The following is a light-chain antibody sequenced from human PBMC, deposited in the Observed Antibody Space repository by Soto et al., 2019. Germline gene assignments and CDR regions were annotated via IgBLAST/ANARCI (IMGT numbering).Light chain of an antibody. J-gene: IGLJ3*02. Sequence: QSALTQPASVSGSPGQSITLSCTGTSSDVGGYNYVSWYQQHPGKAPKLMIYEVSNRPSGVSNRFSGSKSGNTASLTISGLQAEDEADYYCNSYTSSGTLWVFGGGTQLTVL. CDR2: EVS. CDR3: NSYTSSGTLWV. V-gene: IGLV2-14*01. CDR1: SSDVGGYNY.